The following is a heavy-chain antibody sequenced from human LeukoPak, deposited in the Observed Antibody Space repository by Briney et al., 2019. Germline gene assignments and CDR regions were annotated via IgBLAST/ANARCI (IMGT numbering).Heavy chain of an antibody. V-gene: IGHV4-39*01. CDR2: IYYSGST. CDR1: GGSISSSDYY. CDR3: ARQPTGYYTSWYPDYFDN. Sequence: PSETLSLTCSVSGGSISSSDYYWGWIRHPPGKGLEWIGSIYYSGSTYYNPSLKSRVTISVDTSKNQFSLKLSSVTAADTALYYCARQPTGYYTSWYPDYFDNWGQGTLVTVSS. D-gene: IGHD6-13*01. J-gene: IGHJ4*02.